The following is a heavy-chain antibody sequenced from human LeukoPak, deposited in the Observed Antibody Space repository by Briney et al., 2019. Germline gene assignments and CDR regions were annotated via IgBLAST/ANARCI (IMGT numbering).Heavy chain of an antibody. Sequence: QSGGSLRLSCAASGFTFSSYAMSWVRQAPGKGLEWVSAISGSGGSTYYADSVKGRFTISRDNSKNTLYLQMNSLRAEDTAVYYCAKPPNWNDGNDAFDIWGQGTWSPSLQ. D-gene: IGHD1-1*01. CDR1: GFTFSSYA. J-gene: IGHJ3*02. CDR2: ISGSGGST. V-gene: IGHV3-23*01. CDR3: AKPPNWNDGNDAFDI.